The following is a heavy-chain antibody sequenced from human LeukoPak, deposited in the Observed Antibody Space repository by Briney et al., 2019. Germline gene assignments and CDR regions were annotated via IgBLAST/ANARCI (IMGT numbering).Heavy chain of an antibody. CDR2: MNEYGSEI. CDR1: GFIFSDFS. V-gene: IGHV3-7*01. D-gene: IGHD3-10*01. Sequence: GGSLRLSCAVSGFIFSDFSMSWVRQAPGKGLEWVAKMNEYGSEIFYVDSVKGRFTISRDNAKNSLYLQMNRLRAEDTAVYYCATYIYKTLDYWGQGALVTVSS. J-gene: IGHJ4*02. CDR3: ATYIYKTLDY.